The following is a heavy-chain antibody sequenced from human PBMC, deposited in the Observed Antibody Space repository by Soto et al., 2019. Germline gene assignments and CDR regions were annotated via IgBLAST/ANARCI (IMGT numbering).Heavy chain of an antibody. CDR3: VREPRYCSGGSCSIMGDAFDI. CDR2: IYNEFT. CDR1: GFSVTDIY. J-gene: IGHJ3*02. V-gene: IGHV3-66*01. Sequence: EVQLVESGGGLVQPGGSLRLSCVASGFSVTDIYMNWVRQAPGKGLEWVSVIYNEFTDYADAVRGRFSISTDSSKNALYLHMNSLRAEDSAVYYCVREPRYCSGGSCSIMGDAFDIWGQGPKITVSS. D-gene: IGHD2-15*01.